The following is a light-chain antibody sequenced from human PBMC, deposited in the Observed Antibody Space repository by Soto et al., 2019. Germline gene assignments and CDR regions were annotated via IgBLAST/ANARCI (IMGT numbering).Light chain of an antibody. Sequence: ETVMTQSPVTLSVSPGAPATLSCRASQRVSNHFAWYQQKPGQAPRLLIYAASTRAAGVPVRFSGSGSETEFTLTIRSLQSEDFALYYCHQYNNWPWTFGQGTKVDIK. V-gene: IGKV3-15*01. CDR2: AAS. CDR3: HQYNNWPWT. J-gene: IGKJ1*01. CDR1: QRVSNH.